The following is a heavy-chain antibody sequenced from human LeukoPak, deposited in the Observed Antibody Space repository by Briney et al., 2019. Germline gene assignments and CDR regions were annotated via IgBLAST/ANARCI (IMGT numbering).Heavy chain of an antibody. V-gene: IGHV3-48*01. CDR2: ISSSSATI. CDR3: ARDTHYYGSGSPAFDI. CDR1: GFTFSSYS. J-gene: IGHJ3*02. Sequence: GGSLRLSCAASGFTFSSYSMNWVRQAPGKGLEWVSYISSSSATIHYSDSVKGQFTISRDNAKNSLYLQMNSLRAEDTALYYCARDTHYYGSGSPAFDIWGQGTMVTVSS. D-gene: IGHD3-10*01.